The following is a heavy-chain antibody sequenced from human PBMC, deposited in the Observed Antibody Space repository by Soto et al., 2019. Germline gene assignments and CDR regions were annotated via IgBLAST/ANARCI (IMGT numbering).Heavy chain of an antibody. CDR2: ISYDGSNK. V-gene: IGHV3-30-3*01. CDR3: ARASSPKMPSWYLSELTVPFDY. D-gene: IGHD6-13*01. Sequence: QVQLVESGGGVVQPGRSLRLSCAASGFTFSSYAMHWVRQAPGKGLEWVAVISYDGSNKYYADSVKGRFTISRDNSKNTLYLQMNSLRAEDTAVYYCARASSPKMPSWYLSELTVPFDYWGQGTLVTVSS. J-gene: IGHJ4*02. CDR1: GFTFSSYA.